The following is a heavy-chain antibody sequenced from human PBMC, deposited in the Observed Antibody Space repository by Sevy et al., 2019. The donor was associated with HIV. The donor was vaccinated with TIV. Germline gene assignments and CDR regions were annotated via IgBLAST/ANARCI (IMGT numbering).Heavy chain of an antibody. D-gene: IGHD6-13*01. CDR1: GITFSYYS. CDR2: NSSSSSYI. V-gene: IGHV3-21*01. CDR3: ARDVKSSSSYYYYGMDV. Sequence: GSLRLSCAASGITFSYYSMNWVRPAPGEGVEGVSFNSSSSSYIYYADFVKGRFTISRDNAKNSLYLQMNSLRAEDTAVYYCARDVKSSSSYYYYGMDVWGQGTTVTVSS. J-gene: IGHJ6*02.